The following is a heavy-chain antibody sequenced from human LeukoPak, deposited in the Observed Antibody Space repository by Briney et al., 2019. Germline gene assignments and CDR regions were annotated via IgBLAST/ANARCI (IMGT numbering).Heavy chain of an antibody. CDR3: ARDSSSTSSTYYYGMDV. V-gene: IGHV1-18*01. D-gene: IGHD2-2*01. J-gene: IGHJ6*02. CDR2: ISAYNGNT. Sequence: ASVKVSCKASGYTFTSYGISWVRQASGQGLEWMGWISAYNGNTNYAQKLQGRVTMTTDTSTSTAYMELRSLRSDDTAVYYCARDSSSTSSTYYYGMDVWGQGTTVTVSS. CDR1: GYTFTSYG.